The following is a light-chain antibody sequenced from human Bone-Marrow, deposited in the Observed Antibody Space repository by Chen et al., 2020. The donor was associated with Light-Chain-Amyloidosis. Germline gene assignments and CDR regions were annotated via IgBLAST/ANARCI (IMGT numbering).Light chain of an antibody. J-gene: IGLJ1*01. V-gene: IGLV2-8*01. CDR2: AVT. CDR1: SSDVGGYNY. Sequence: QSALTQPPSASGSPGQSVTISCTGTSSDVGGYNYVSWYQQHPGKAPKLMIYAVTNRPSWVPVRFSGSKSDNTASLTISGLQTEDEADYFCSSYTITNTLVFGSGTRVTVL. CDR3: SSYTITNTLV.